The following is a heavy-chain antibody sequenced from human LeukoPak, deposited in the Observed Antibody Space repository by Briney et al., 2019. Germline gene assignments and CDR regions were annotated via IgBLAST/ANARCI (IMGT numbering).Heavy chain of an antibody. CDR3: ARDRRSWYDY. CDR1: GGSISSYY. CDR2: IYYSGST. V-gene: IGHV4-59*01. D-gene: IGHD6-13*01. J-gene: IGHJ4*02. Sequence: SETLSLTCTVSGGSISSYYWSWIRQPPGKGLEWIGYIYYSGSTNYNPSLKSRVTISVETSKNQFSLKLSSVTAADTAVYYCARDRRSWYDYWGQGTLVTVSS.